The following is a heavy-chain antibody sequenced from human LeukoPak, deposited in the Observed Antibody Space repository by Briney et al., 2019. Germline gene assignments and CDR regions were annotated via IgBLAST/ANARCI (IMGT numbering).Heavy chain of an antibody. D-gene: IGHD2-15*01. CDR2: IYYSGST. CDR1: GGSISSSSYY. V-gene: IGHV4-39*01. Sequence: PSGTLSLTCTVSGGSISSSSYYWGWIRQPPGKGLEWIGSIYYSGSTYYNPSLKSRVTISVDTSKNQFSLKLSSVTAADTAVYYCARLEVVAAPMPFDYWGQGTLVTVSS. CDR3: ARLEVVAAPMPFDY. J-gene: IGHJ4*02.